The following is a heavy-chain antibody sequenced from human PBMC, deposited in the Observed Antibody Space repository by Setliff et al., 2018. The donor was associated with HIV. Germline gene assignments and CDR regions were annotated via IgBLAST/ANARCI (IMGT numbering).Heavy chain of an antibody. J-gene: IGHJ4*02. D-gene: IGHD4-17*01. Sequence: SETLSLTCAVYGGSFSGYYWSWIRQPPGKGLEWIGEINHSGSTKYNPSLKSRVTISVDTSKNQFSLKLSSVTAADTAVYYCASSTTVVTPFFDYWGQGTLVTVSS. V-gene: IGHV4-34*01. CDR2: INHSGST. CDR3: ASSTTVVTPFFDY. CDR1: GGSFSGYY.